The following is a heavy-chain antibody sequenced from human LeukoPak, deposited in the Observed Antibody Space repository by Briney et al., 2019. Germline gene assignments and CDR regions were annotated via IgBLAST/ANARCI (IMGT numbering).Heavy chain of an antibody. V-gene: IGHV3-23*01. D-gene: IGHD6-19*01. CDR3: ARDISWLGFDY. CDR1: GFTFSSHG. CDR2: ITSGTRT. J-gene: IGHJ4*02. Sequence: PGGTLRLSCVASGFTFSSHGMNWVRQAPGKGLEWVSGITSGTRTYYADSVKGRFAISRDNSKNTTYLQMNSLRAEDTAVYCCARDISWLGFDYWGQGILVTVSS.